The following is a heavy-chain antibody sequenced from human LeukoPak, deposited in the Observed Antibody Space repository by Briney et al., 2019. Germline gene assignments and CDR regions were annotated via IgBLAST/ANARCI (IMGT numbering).Heavy chain of an antibody. V-gene: IGHV3-23*01. CDR1: GFTFSNYA. J-gene: IGHJ4*02. CDR3: AKGRDYYGSGPTGCDY. Sequence: SGGSLRLSCAASGFTFSNYAMSWVRQAPGKGLEWVSAISGSGGSTYYADSVKGRFTISRDYSKNTLYLQMNSLRAEDTAVYYCAKGRDYYGSGPTGCDYWGQGTLVTVSS. CDR2: ISGSGGST. D-gene: IGHD3-10*01.